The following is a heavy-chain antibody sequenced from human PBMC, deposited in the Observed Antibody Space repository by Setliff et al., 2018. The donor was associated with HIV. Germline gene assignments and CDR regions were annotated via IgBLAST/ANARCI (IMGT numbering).Heavy chain of an antibody. D-gene: IGHD4-17*01. CDR3: ARDNYDDYSRVQMDV. V-gene: IGHV1-18*01. Sequence: EASVKVSCKASGYTFTSYGISWVRQAPGQGLEWMGWISAYKGKTNYAQKFQGRISMTTDTSTSTAYMELRSLRSDDTAVYYCARDNYDDYSRVQMDVWGKGTTVTVSS. CDR2: ISAYKGKT. J-gene: IGHJ6*04. CDR1: GYTFTSYG.